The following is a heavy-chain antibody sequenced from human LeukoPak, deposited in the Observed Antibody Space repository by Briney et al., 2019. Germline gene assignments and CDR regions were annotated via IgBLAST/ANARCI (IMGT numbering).Heavy chain of an antibody. CDR3: ARDKGLPYYYGSGSLSWFDP. CDR2: INHSGST. CDR1: GGSFSGYY. J-gene: IGHJ5*02. D-gene: IGHD3-10*01. Sequence: SETLSLTCAVYGGSFSGYYWSWIRQPPGKGLEWIGEINHSGSTNYNPSLKSRVTISVDTSKNQFSLKLSSVTAADTAVYYCARDKGLPYYYGSGSLSWFDPWGQGTLVTVSS. V-gene: IGHV4-34*01.